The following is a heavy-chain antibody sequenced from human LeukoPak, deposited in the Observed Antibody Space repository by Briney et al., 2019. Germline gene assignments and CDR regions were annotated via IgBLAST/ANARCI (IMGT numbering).Heavy chain of an antibody. V-gene: IGHV1-69*04. D-gene: IGHD3-22*01. CDR1: GGTFSSYA. CDR3: ARDYDSSGPFDY. J-gene: IGHJ4*02. CDR2: IIPIFGIA. Sequence: SVKVSCKTSGGTFSSYAISWVRQAPGQGLEWMGRIIPIFGIANYAQKFQGRVTITADKSTSTAYMELSSLRSEDTAVYYCARDYDSSGPFDYWGQGTLVTVSS.